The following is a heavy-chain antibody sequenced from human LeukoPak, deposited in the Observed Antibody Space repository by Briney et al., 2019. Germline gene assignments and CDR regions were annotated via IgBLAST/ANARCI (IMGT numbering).Heavy chain of an antibody. CDR1: TYTFTSYG. CDR3: ARLPMVRGVIHYYFDY. CDR2: ISAYNGNT. J-gene: IGHJ4*02. D-gene: IGHD3-10*01. V-gene: IGHV1-18*01. Sequence: VASGKVSCTASTYTFTSYGISWVRQAPGQGLEWIGWISAYNGNTNYAQKLQGRVTMTTDTSTSTAYMELRSLRSDDTAVYYCARLPMVRGVIHYYFDYWGQGTLVTVSS.